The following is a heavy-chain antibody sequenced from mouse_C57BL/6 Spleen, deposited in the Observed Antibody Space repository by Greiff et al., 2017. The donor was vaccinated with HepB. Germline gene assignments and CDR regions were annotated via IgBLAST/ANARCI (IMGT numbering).Heavy chain of an antibody. CDR3: ARDSSGYGAY. CDR2: IYPGDGDT. V-gene: IGHV1-80*01. CDR1: GYAFSSYW. D-gene: IGHD3-2*02. Sequence: VKLQESGAELVKPGASVKISCKASGYAFSSYWMNWVKQRPGKGLEWIGQIYPGDGDTNYNGKFKGKATLTADKSSSTAYMQLSSLTSEDSAVYFCARDSSGYGAYWGQGTLVTVSA. J-gene: IGHJ3*01.